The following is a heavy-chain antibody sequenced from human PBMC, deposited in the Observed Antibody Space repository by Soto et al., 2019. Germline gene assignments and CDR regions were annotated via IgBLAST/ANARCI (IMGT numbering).Heavy chain of an antibody. CDR3: AKVVSYDSSGYAFDI. CDR2: ISYDGSNK. J-gene: IGHJ3*02. Sequence: SLRLSCAASGFTFSSYGMHWVRQAPGKGLEWVAVISYDGSNKYYADSVKGRFTISRDNSKNTLYLQMNSLRAEDTAVYYCAKVVSYDSSGYAFDIWGQGTMVTVSS. CDR1: GFTFSSYG. V-gene: IGHV3-30*18. D-gene: IGHD3-22*01.